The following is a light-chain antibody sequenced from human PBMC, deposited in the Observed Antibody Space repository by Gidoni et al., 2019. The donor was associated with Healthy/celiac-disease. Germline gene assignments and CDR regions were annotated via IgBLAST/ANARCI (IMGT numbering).Light chain of an antibody. J-gene: IGKJ3*01. V-gene: IGKV3-20*01. CDR3: QQYGSSPT. CDR1: QSVSSSY. Sequence: ELASTQSPGTVSLSPGERATLSCRASQSVSSSYLAWYQQKPGQALRLLIYGASSRATGIPDRFSGSGSGTDFTLTISRLEPEDFAVYYCQQYGSSPTFGPGTKVDIK. CDR2: GAS.